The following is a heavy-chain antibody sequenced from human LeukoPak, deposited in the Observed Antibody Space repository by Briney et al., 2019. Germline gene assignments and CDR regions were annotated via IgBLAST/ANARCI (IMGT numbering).Heavy chain of an antibody. Sequence: SETLSLTCAVYGGSFSGYYWSWIRQPPGKGLEWIGSIDSRRNIHSNPSLDSRATISVDTSKNQFSLKLSSVTAADTAVYYCARTKYYFDSSDYFFFDPWGQGILVTVSS. CDR3: ARTKYYFDSSDYFFFDP. CDR1: GGSFSGYY. V-gene: IGHV4-34*01. CDR2: IDSRRNI. D-gene: IGHD3-22*01. J-gene: IGHJ5*02.